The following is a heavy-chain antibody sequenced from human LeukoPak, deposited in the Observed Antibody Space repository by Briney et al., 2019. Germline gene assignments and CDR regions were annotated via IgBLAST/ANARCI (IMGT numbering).Heavy chain of an antibody. V-gene: IGHV3-48*01. CDR3: ARARPGYDTPPYYFDF. J-gene: IGHJ4*02. Sequence: PGGSLRLSCAASGFTFSSYWMHWVRQAPGKGLEWISYIISSSSVIYYADSVKGRFTISRDNAKSSLYLQMNSLRAEDTAVYYCARARPGYDTPPYYFDFRGQGTLVTVSS. CDR2: IISSSSVI. D-gene: IGHD3-16*01. CDR1: GFTFSSYW.